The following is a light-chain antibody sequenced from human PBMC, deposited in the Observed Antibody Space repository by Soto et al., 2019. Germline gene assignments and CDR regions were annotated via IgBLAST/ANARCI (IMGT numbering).Light chain of an antibody. CDR1: QSVSSSY. J-gene: IGKJ4*01. V-gene: IGKV3-20*01. Sequence: EIVLTQSPGTLSLSPGERATLSCRASQSVSSSYLAWYQQKPGQAPKLLIYGASSRTPGIPDRFSGSGSGTDFTLTISRLEPDYVVLYYGQQYGSSPTFGGGTKVEIK. CDR3: QQYGSSPT. CDR2: GAS.